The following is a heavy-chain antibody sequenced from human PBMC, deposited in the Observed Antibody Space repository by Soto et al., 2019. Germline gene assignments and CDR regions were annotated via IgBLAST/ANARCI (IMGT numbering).Heavy chain of an antibody. CDR2: IIPIFGTA. CDR1: GGTFSSYA. CDR3: ARDSPVRGYTPPAFDI. D-gene: IGHD5-12*01. J-gene: IGHJ3*02. V-gene: IGHV1-69*01. Sequence: QVQLVQSGAEVKKPGSSVKVSCKASGGTFSSYAISWVQQAPGQGLEWMGGIIPIFGTANYAQKFQGRVTITADESTSTAYMELSSLRSEDTAVYYCARDSPVRGYTPPAFDIWGQGTMVTVSS.